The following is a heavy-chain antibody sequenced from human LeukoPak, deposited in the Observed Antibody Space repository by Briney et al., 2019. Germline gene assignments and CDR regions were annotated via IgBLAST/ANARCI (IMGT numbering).Heavy chain of an antibody. J-gene: IGHJ4*02. CDR2: ISGSGGST. Sequence: GGSLRLSRAASGFTFSSYAMSWVRQAPGKGLEWVSAISGSGGSTYYADSVKGRFTISRDNSKNSLYLQMNSLRAEDTAVYYCASLSSDSSGGFDYWGQGTLVTVSS. D-gene: IGHD3-22*01. CDR3: ASLSSDSSGGFDY. V-gene: IGHV3-23*01. CDR1: GFTFSSYA.